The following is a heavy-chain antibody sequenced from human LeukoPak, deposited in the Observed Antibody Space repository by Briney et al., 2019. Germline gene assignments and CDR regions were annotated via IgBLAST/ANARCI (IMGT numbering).Heavy chain of an antibody. D-gene: IGHD6-13*01. Sequence: PSETLSLTCTVSGGSISSGSYYWSWIRQPAGKGLEWIGHIYTSGSTNYDPSLKSRVTISVDTSKNQFSLKLSSVTAADTAVYYCARDSRAGIAAAEEKDAFDISGQGTMVTVSS. J-gene: IGHJ3*02. CDR1: GGSISSGSYY. CDR3: ARDSRAGIAAAEEKDAFDI. V-gene: IGHV4-61*09. CDR2: IYTSGST.